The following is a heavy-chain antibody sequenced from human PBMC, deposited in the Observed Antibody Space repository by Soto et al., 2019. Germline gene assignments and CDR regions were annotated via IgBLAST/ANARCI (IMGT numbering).Heavy chain of an antibody. V-gene: IGHV1-2*04. D-gene: IGHD6-6*01. CDR3: ARGPLSFGIAARPDNWFDP. J-gene: IGHJ5*02. CDR1: GYTFTGYY. CDR2: INPNSGGT. Sequence: ASVKVSCKASGYTFTGYYMHWVRQAPGQGLEWMGWINPNSGGTNYAQKFQGWVTMTRDTSISTAYMELSRLRSDDTAVYYCARGPLSFGIAARPDNWFDPWGQGTLVTVSS.